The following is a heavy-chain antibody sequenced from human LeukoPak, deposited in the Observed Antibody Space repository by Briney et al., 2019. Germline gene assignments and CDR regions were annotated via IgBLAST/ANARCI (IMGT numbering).Heavy chain of an antibody. Sequence: EASVKVSCKASGGTFSSYAISWVRQAPGQGLEWMGGIIPIFGTANYAQKFQGGVTITADESTSTAYMELSSLRSEDTAVYYCARGDYGDYGYWGQGTLVTVSS. CDR2: IIPIFGTA. J-gene: IGHJ4*02. V-gene: IGHV1-69*01. D-gene: IGHD4-17*01. CDR3: ARGDYGDYGY. CDR1: GGTFSSYA.